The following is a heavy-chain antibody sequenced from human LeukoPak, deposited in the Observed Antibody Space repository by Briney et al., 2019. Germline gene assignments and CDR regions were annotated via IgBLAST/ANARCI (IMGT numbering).Heavy chain of an antibody. V-gene: IGHV4-34*01. CDR3: ARGQGTVTTH. D-gene: IGHD4-17*01. J-gene: IGHJ4*02. CDR1: GGSISSYY. Sequence: SETLSLTCTVSGGSISSYYWSWIRQPPGKGLEWIGEINHSGSANNSPSLSSRVTISLDMSENQFSLKLTSVTAADTAVYYCARGQGTVTTHWGQGTLVTVSS. CDR2: INHSGSA.